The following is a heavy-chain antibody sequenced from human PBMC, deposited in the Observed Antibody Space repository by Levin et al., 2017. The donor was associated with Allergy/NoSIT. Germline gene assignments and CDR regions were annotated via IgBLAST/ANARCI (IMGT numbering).Heavy chain of an antibody. CDR1: GYTFTSYD. CDR2: MNPNSGNT. Sequence: GESLKISCKASGYTFTSYDINWVRQATGQGLEWMGWMNPNSGNTGYAQKFQGRVTMTRNTSISTAYMELSSLRSEDTAVYYCARGGWPYWWLRPSYYYYYGMDVWGQGTTVTVSS. V-gene: IGHV1-8*01. D-gene: IGHD5-12*01. CDR3: ARGGWPYWWLRPSYYYYYGMDV. J-gene: IGHJ6*02.